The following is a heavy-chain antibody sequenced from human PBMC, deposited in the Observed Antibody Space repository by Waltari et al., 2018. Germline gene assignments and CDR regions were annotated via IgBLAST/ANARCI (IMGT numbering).Heavy chain of an antibody. CDR2: IYSIGTT. V-gene: IGHV3-53*01. CDR1: GCTCSNNF. D-gene: IGHD2-2*01. Sequence: ELQLVESGGGLIQPGVSLRLSFAASGCTCSNNFRMWVRQAPGKGLGWVSIIYSIGTTYYADSVKGRFTISRDNSKNTLYLQMNSLRGEDTAVYYCARDRHCSTSGCSGLWGQGTLVTVSS. CDR3: ARDRHCSTSGCSGL. J-gene: IGHJ4*02.